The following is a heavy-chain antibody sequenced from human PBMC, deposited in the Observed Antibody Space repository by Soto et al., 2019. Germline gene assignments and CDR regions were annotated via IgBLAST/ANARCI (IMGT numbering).Heavy chain of an antibody. CDR1: GGTFSSYT. J-gene: IGHJ6*02. D-gene: IGHD3-22*01. V-gene: IGHV1-69*02. Sequence: QVQLVQSEAEVKKPGSSVKVSCKASGGTFSSYTISWVRQDPGQGLEWMGRIIPILGIANYAQKFQGRVTITADKSTSTAYMELSSLRSEDTAVYYCARGSDRWGMDVWGQGTTVTVSS. CDR3: ARGSDRWGMDV. CDR2: IIPILGIA.